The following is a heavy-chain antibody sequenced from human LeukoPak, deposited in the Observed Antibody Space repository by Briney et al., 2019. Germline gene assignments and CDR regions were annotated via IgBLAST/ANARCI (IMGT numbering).Heavy chain of an antibody. CDR2: IIPVLGTT. CDR3: ATSGGDYYYYSLDV. V-gene: IGHV1-69*13. D-gene: IGHD3-10*01. Sequence: SVKVSCKASGYTFTGYYMHWVRQAPGQGLEWMGGIIPVLGTTNYAQTFQSKVTITADESTSTTYMELSSLTSEDTAVYYCATSGGDYYYYSLDVWGKGTPVTISS. CDR1: GYTFTGYY. J-gene: IGHJ6*03.